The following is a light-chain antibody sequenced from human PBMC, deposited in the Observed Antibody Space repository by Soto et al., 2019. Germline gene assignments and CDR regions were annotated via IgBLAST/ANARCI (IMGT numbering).Light chain of an antibody. CDR3: TSYTNSGTWV. CDR1: SSDVGGYNF. CDR2: EVS. J-gene: IGLJ3*02. Sequence: QSALTQPASVSGSPGQSITISCTGTSSDVGGYNFVSWYQQHPGKAPKLMIYEVSNRPSGVSNRFSGSKSGNTASLTISGVQAEDEADYYCTSYTNSGTWVFGGGTKLTVL. V-gene: IGLV2-14*01.